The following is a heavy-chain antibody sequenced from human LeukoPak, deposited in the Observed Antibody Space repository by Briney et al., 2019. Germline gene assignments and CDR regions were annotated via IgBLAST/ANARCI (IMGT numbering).Heavy chain of an antibody. CDR1: GFTFSSYG. V-gene: IGHV3-30*02. Sequence: PGGSLRLSCAASGFTFSSYGMHWVRQAPGKGLEWVAFIRYDGSNKYYADSVKGRFTISRDNPKNTLYLQMNSLRAEDTAVYYCAKCERVPAAYYYYYYMDVWGKGTTVTVSS. CDR2: IRYDGSNK. J-gene: IGHJ6*03. D-gene: IGHD2-2*01. CDR3: AKCERVPAAYYYYYYMDV.